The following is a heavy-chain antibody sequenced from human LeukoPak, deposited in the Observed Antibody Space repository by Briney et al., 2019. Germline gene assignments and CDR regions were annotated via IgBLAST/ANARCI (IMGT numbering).Heavy chain of an antibody. D-gene: IGHD3-22*01. Sequence: SSETLSLTCAVSGYSISSGYYWGWIRQPPGKGLEWIGSIYHSGSTYYNPSLKSRVTISVDTSKNQFSLKLSSVTAADTAVYYCARSVGGDSSGYPPSYWGQGTLVTVSS. CDR2: IYHSGST. CDR1: GYSISSGYY. J-gene: IGHJ4*02. V-gene: IGHV4-38-2*01. CDR3: ARSVGGDSSGYPPSY.